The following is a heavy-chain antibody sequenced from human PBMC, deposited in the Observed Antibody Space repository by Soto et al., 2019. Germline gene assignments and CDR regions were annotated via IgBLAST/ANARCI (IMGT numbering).Heavy chain of an antibody. J-gene: IGHJ6*02. CDR3: AAAPDYYDSSGYYHHYYYYGMDV. Sequence: GASVKVSCKASGFTFTSSAVQWVRQARGQRLEWIGWIVVGSGNTNYAQKFQERVTITRDMSTSTAYMELSSLRSEDTAVYYCAAAPDYYDSSGYYHHYYYYGMDVWGQGTTVTVS. V-gene: IGHV1-58*01. CDR1: GFTFTSSA. D-gene: IGHD3-22*01. CDR2: IVVGSGNT.